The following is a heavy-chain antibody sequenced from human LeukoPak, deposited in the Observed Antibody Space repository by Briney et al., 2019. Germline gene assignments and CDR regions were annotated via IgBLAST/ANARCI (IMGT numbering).Heavy chain of an antibody. CDR3: ARGCSGGSCYSYYYYMDV. Sequence: ASEKVSCKDCLDTFTRYYMHWVRQAPRQGLEWMGWINPNSGGTNYAQKLQGTVTMTRDTSISTAYMELSRLSSGDTAGYYCARGCSGGSCYSYYYYMDVWGKGTTVTVSS. V-gene: IGHV1-2*02. CDR2: INPNSGGT. D-gene: IGHD2-15*01. CDR1: LDTFTRYY. J-gene: IGHJ6*03.